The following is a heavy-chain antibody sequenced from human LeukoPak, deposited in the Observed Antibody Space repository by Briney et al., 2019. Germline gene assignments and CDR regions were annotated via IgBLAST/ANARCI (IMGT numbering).Heavy chain of an antibody. D-gene: IGHD3-3*01. J-gene: IGHJ4*02. V-gene: IGHV1-46*01. CDR1: GYTFTSYY. CDR2: INPSGGST. Sequence: ASVKVSCKASGYTFTSYYMHWVRQAPGQGLEWMGIINPSGGSTSYAQKFQGRVTMTRNTSISTAYMELSSLRSEDTAVYYCARGEKGFLEWFYYWGQGTLVTVSS. CDR3: ARGEKGFLEWFYY.